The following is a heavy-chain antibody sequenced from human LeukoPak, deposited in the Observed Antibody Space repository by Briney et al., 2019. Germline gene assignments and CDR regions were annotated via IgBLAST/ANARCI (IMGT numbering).Heavy chain of an antibody. Sequence: SETLSLTCAVYGGSFSGYYWSWIRQPPGKGLEWIGEINHSGSTNYNPSLKSRVTISVDTSKNQFSLKLSSVTAADTAVYYCASGGGPGRITMIVMVITTFPWFDPWGQGTLVTVSS. CDR3: ASGGGPGRITMIVMVITTFPWFDP. D-gene: IGHD3-22*01. J-gene: IGHJ5*02. V-gene: IGHV4-34*01. CDR1: GGSFSGYY. CDR2: INHSGST.